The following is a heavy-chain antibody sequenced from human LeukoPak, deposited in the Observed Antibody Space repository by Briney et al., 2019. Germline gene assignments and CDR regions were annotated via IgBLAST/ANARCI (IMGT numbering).Heavy chain of an antibody. CDR1: GFSFSSYS. J-gene: IGHJ4*02. D-gene: IGHD1-26*01. V-gene: IGHV3-7*01. CDR3: ARVQWELRGVGSYFEY. CDR2: IKQDGSEK. Sequence: GGSLRLSCAASGFSFSSYSMNWVHQAPGKGLEWVANIKQDGSEKYYVDSVKGRFTMSRDNAKNSLYLQMNSLRAEDTAVYYCARVQWELRGVGSYFEYWGQGALVTVSS.